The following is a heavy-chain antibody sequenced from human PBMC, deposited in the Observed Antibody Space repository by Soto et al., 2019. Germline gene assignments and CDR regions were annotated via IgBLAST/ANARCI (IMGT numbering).Heavy chain of an antibody. CDR3: AATIIAVGGSGYYGLDV. D-gene: IGHD6-19*01. CDR2: ISAYNGNT. CDR1: GYTFTSYG. V-gene: IGHV1-18*01. Sequence: ASVKVSCKASGYTFTSYGISWVRQAPGQGLEWMGWISAYNGNTNYAQKLQGRVTMTTDTSTSTAYMELSSLRFEDTAVYYCAATIIAVGGSGYYGLDVWGQGTTVAVSS. J-gene: IGHJ6*02.